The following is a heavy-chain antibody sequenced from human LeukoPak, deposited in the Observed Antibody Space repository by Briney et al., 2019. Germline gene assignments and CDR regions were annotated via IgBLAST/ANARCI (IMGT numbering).Heavy chain of an antibody. CDR2: FDPEDGET. Sequence: ASVKVSCTVSGYTLTELSMHWVRQAPGKGLEWMGGFDPEDGETIYAQKFQGRVTMTEDTSTDTAYMELSSLRSDDTAVYCCARVGYYCSSTSCYDSDGWFDPWGQGTLVTVSS. D-gene: IGHD2-2*01. CDR1: GYTLTELS. CDR3: ARVGYYCSSTSCYDSDGWFDP. J-gene: IGHJ5*02. V-gene: IGHV1-24*01.